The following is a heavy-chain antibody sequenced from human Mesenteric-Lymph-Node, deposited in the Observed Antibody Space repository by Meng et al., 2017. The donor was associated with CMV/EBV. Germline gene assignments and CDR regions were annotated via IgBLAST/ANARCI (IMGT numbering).Heavy chain of an antibody. CDR3: ARVRLIQYCSSTSCPYYYYGMDV. D-gene: IGHD2-2*01. J-gene: IGHJ6*02. CDR1: GGSISSSSYY. Sequence: SETLSLTCTVSGGSISSSSYYWGWIRQPPGKGLEWIGYIYYSGSTNYNPSLKSRVTISVDTSKNQFSLKLSSVTAADTAVYYCARVRLIQYCSSTSCPYYYYGMDVWGQGTTVTVSS. V-gene: IGHV4-61*05. CDR2: IYYSGST.